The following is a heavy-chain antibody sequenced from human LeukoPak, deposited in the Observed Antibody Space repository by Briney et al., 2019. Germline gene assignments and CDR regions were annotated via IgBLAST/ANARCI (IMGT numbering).Heavy chain of an antibody. CDR1: GFTFSSYR. J-gene: IGHJ6*03. CDR3: ARDCPGFCSGGRCYYYYMDV. V-gene: IGHV3-7*01. Sequence: GSLRLSCAASGFTFSSYRMSWVRQAPGKGLEWLANIKQDGSEKYYVDSVKGRFTISRDNAKNSLYLQMNSLGAEDTAVYYCARDCPGFCSGGRCYYYYMDVWGKGTPVTVSS. CDR2: IKQDGSEK. D-gene: IGHD2-15*01.